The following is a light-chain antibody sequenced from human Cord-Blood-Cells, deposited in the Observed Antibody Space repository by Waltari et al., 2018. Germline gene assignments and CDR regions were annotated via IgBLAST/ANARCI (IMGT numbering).Light chain of an antibody. V-gene: IGKV1-39*01. Sequence: IQMTQSPISMSASEGHRITITCRASQSISSYLNWYQQKPGKAPKLLIYAASSLQSGVPSRFSGSGSGTDFTLTISSLQPEDFATYYCQQSYSTPRTFGQGTKVEIK. J-gene: IGKJ1*01. CDR1: QSISSY. CDR3: QQSYSTPRT. CDR2: AAS.